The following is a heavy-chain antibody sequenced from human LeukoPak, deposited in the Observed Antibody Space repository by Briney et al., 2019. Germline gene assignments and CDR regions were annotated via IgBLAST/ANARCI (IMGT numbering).Heavy chain of an antibody. CDR3: ARALIAAAGTWKPFDY. CDR1: GDSVSSNSAA. Sequence: SQTLSLTCAISGDSVSSNSAAWNWIRQSPSRGLEWLGRTYYRSKWYNDYAVSVKSRITINPDTSKNQFSLQLNSVTPEDTAVYYCARALIAAAGTWKPFDYRGQGTLVTVSS. D-gene: IGHD6-13*01. CDR2: TYYRSKWYN. V-gene: IGHV6-1*01. J-gene: IGHJ4*02.